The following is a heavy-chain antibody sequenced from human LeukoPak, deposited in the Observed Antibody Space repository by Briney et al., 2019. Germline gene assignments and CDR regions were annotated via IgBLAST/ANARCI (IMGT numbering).Heavy chain of an antibody. Sequence: GGSLRLSCAASGFTFSSYEMNWVRQAPGKGLEWVSYISSSGSTIYYADSVKGRFTISRDNAKNSLYLQMNSLRAEDTAVYYCARENPAAYTYSYYGMDVWGQGTTVTVSS. CDR2: ISSSGSTI. V-gene: IGHV3-48*03. J-gene: IGHJ6*02. D-gene: IGHD2-2*01. CDR3: ARENPAAYTYSYYGMDV. CDR1: GFTFSSYE.